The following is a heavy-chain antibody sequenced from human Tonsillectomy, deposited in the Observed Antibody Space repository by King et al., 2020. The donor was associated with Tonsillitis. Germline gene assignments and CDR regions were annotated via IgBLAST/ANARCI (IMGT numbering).Heavy chain of an antibody. J-gene: IGHJ6*02. CDR1: GFTFSSYG. Sequence: VQLVESGGGVVQPGGSLRLSCAASGFTFSSYGMHWVRQAPGKGLEWVAFIRYDGNDKYYADSVKGRFTISRDNSKNTVYLQMNSLRAEDTAFYYCAKDGAMVRGLVLSYYYYGMDVWGQGTTVTVSS. V-gene: IGHV3-30*02. CDR3: AKDGAMVRGLVLSYYYYGMDV. CDR2: IRYDGNDK. D-gene: IGHD3-10*01.